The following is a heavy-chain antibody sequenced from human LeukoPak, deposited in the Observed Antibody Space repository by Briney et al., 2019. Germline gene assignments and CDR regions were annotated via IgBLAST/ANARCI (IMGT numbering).Heavy chain of an antibody. Sequence: SETLSLTCTVSGGSISSSSYYWGWIRQPPGKGLEWIGSIYYSGSTYYNPSLKSRVTISGDTSKNQFSLKLSPVTAADTAVYYCARLSSWENNWFDPWGQGTLVTVSS. CDR3: ARLSSWENNWFDP. CDR2: IYYSGST. D-gene: IGHD6-13*01. CDR1: GGSISSSSYY. J-gene: IGHJ5*02. V-gene: IGHV4-39*01.